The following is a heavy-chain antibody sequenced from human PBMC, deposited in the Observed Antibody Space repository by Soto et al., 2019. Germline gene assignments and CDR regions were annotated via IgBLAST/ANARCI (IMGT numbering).Heavy chain of an antibody. J-gene: IGHJ5*02. CDR1: GYSFTSYW. D-gene: IGHD6-19*01. Sequence: GESLKISCKGSGYSFTSYWISWVRQMPGKGLEWMGRIDPSDSYTNYSPSFQGHVTISADKSISTAYLQWSSLKASDTAMYYCARQGSSGWYSNWFDPWGQGTLVTVSS. V-gene: IGHV5-10-1*01. CDR3: ARQGSSGWYSNWFDP. CDR2: IDPSDSYT.